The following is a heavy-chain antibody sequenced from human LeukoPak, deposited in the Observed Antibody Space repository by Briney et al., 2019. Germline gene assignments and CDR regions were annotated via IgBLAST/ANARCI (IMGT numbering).Heavy chain of an antibody. CDR1: GGSISSISSNNYH. D-gene: IGHD4-11*01. CDR2: IYYSGST. J-gene: IGHJ4*02. CDR3: ARVGNDSLQT. Sequence: SETLSLTCIVSGGSISSISSNNYHWGWIRQPPGKGLEWIGSIYYSGSTYYNPSLKSRVTISVDTSKNQFSLKLSSVTAADTAVYYCARVGNDSLQTWGQGTLVTVSS. V-gene: IGHV4-39*07.